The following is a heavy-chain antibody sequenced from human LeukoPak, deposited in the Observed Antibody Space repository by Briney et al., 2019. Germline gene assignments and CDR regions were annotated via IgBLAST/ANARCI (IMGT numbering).Heavy chain of an antibody. J-gene: IGHJ1*01. V-gene: IGHV3-23*01. D-gene: IGHD5-24*01. Sequence: GGSLRLSCAASGFTFSNYAMSCVRQAPGKGLEWVSAISGSASSTYHADSVKGRFTISRDNSTNTLYLQMNSLRAEDTDVYYCAKDDRWLQFCCWGQGTLVTVSA. CDR1: GFTFSNYA. CDR2: ISGSASST. CDR3: AKDDRWLQFCC.